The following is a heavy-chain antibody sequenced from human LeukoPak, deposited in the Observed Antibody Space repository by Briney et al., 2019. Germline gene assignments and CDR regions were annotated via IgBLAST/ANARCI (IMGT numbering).Heavy chain of an antibody. CDR1: GINFSDSY. CDR2: MSFSGISI. Sequence: GGSLRLSCAASGINFSDSYMSWIRQAPGKGLEWVSYMSFSGISIYYADSVKGRFTISRDNSKNSLYLQMNSLRAEDTAIYYCARDRGGWYSDSWGQGTLVTVSS. D-gene: IGHD6-19*01. J-gene: IGHJ4*02. V-gene: IGHV3-11*01. CDR3: ARDRGGWYSDS.